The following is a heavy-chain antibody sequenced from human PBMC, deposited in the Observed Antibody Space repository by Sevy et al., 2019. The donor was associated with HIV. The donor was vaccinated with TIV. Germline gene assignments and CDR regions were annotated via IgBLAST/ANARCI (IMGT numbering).Heavy chain of an antibody. Sequence: GGSLRLSCAASGFTFSSYGMHWVRQAPGKGLEWVAAISYDGSNKYYADSVKGRFTISRDNSKNTLYLQMNSLRAEDTAVYYCAKAVRYCSGGSCYSTFFDYWGQGTLVTVSS. CDR2: ISYDGSNK. D-gene: IGHD2-15*01. V-gene: IGHV3-30*18. CDR3: AKAVRYCSGGSCYSTFFDY. J-gene: IGHJ4*02. CDR1: GFTFSSYG.